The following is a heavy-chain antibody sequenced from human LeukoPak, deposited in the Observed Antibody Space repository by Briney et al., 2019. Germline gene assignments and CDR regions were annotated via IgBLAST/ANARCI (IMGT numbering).Heavy chain of an antibody. V-gene: IGHV4-34*01. CDR1: GGSFSGYY. J-gene: IGHJ3*02. D-gene: IGHD2-15*01. CDR3: ARGNCSGGSCYSGRRGAFDI. Sequence: PSENLSLTCAVYGGSFSGYYWSWIRQPPGKGLEWIGEINHSGSTNYNPSLKSRVTMSVDTSKNQFSLKLSSVTAADTAVYYCARGNCSGGSCYSGRRGAFDIWGQGTMVTVSS. CDR2: INHSGST.